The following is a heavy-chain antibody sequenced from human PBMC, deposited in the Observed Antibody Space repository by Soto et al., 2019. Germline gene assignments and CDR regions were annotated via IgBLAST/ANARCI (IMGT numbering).Heavy chain of an antibody. D-gene: IGHD6-13*01. CDR3: AREYSSSSGAFDI. CDR1: GFTVSSNY. Sequence: VQLVETGGGLIQPGGSLRLSCAASGFTVSSNYMSWVRQAPGKGLEWVSVIYSGGSTYYADSVKGRFTISRDNSKNTLYLQMNSLRAEDTAVYYCAREYSSSSGAFDIWGQGTMVTVSS. CDR2: IYSGGST. J-gene: IGHJ3*02. V-gene: IGHV3-53*02.